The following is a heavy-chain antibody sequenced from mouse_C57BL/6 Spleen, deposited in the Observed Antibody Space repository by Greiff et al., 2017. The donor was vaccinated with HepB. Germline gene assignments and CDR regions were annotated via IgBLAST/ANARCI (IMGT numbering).Heavy chain of an antibody. Sequence: QVQLQQPGAELVMPGASVKLSCKASGYTFTSYWMHWVKQRPEQGLEWIGEIDPSDSYTNYNQKFKGKSTLTVDKSSSTAYMQLSSLTSEDSAVYYCARNYYGSSYYFDYWGQGTTLTVSS. CDR2: IDPSDSYT. CDR1: GYTFTSYW. V-gene: IGHV1-69*01. D-gene: IGHD1-1*01. CDR3: ARNYYGSSYYFDY. J-gene: IGHJ2*01.